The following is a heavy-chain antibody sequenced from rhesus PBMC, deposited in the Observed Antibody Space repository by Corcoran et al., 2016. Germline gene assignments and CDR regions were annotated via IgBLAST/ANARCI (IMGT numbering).Heavy chain of an antibody. Sequence: QLQLQESGPGLVKPSETLSVTCAVSGGSISSSYWSWIRQAPGKGLEWIGYIYGSGSSTNYNTSLKSRVTLSVDTTKNQLSLKLSSVTTADTAVYYCASGSGWSLDYWGQGVLVTVSS. CDR1: GGSISSSY. D-gene: IGHD6S26*01. CDR2: IYGSGSST. V-gene: IGHV4-169*02. CDR3: ASGSGWSLDY. J-gene: IGHJ4*01.